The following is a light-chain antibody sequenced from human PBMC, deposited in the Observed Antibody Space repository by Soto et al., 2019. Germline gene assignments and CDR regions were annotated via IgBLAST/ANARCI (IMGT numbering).Light chain of an antibody. CDR2: GAS. Sequence: PGERATLYCKASQRISSNLAWYQQKPGQPPRLLIYGASTRATGTPARFSGSGSGTESTLTISGLQSEDFALYYCQQYNIWPPYSFGQGTKVDIK. CDR1: QRISSN. V-gene: IGKV3-15*01. CDR3: QQYNIWPPYS. J-gene: IGKJ2*03.